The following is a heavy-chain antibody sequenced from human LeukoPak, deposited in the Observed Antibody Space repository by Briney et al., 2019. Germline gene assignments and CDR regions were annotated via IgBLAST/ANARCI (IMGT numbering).Heavy chain of an antibody. V-gene: IGHV1-46*01. CDR2: INPSGGST. CDR3: ARDCRRRQYQLLVYGMDV. CDR1: GYTFTSYY. Sequence: ASVKVSCKASGYTFTSYYMHWVRQAPGQGLEWMGIINPSGGSTSYAQKFQGRVTMTRDTSTSTVCMELSSLRSEDTAVYYCARDCRRRQYQLLVYGMDVWGQGTTVTVSS. D-gene: IGHD2-2*01. J-gene: IGHJ6*02.